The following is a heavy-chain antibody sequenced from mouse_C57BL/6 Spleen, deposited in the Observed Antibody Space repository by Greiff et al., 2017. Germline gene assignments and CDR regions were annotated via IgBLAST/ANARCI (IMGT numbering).Heavy chain of an antibody. J-gene: IGHJ3*01. Sequence: VQLKESGAELVRPGASVKLSCTASGFNIKDYYMHWVQQRPEQGLEWIGRIDPEDGDTEYAPKFQGKATMTADTSSNTAYLQLSSLTSEDTAVYYCTTYDYDDGPWFAYWGQGTLVTVSA. CDR2: IDPEDGDT. CDR3: TTYDYDDGPWFAY. D-gene: IGHD2-4*01. CDR1: GFNIKDYY. V-gene: IGHV14-1*01.